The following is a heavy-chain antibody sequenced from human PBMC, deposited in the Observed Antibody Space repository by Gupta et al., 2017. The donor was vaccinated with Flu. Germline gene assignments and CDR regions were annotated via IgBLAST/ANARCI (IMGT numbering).Heavy chain of an antibody. CDR3: AREGFYDYDGYYYGMDV. V-gene: IGHV3-53*04. Sequence: EVQLVESGGGLVQPGGSLRLSCAASAFTVSRNYMSWVRQAPGKGLEWVSVIYSGGSTYYADSVKGRFTISRHNSKNTLYLQMNSLRAEDTAVYYCAREGFYDYDGYYYGMDVWGQGTTVTVSS. D-gene: IGHD5-12*01. CDR2: IYSGGST. J-gene: IGHJ6*02. CDR1: AFTVSRNY.